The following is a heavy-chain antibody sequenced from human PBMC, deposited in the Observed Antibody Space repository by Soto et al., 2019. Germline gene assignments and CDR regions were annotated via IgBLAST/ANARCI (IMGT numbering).Heavy chain of an antibody. CDR3: TSEDVDAGLV. D-gene: IGHD5-12*01. V-gene: IGHV3-15*01. CDR2: IKSKTDGGTT. J-gene: IGHJ4*02. Sequence: GGSLRLSCAASGFTFNNAWMSWVRQAPGKGLEWVGRIKSKTDGGTTDYAAPVKGRFSISRDDSKNTVYLQMNSLKTEDTAVYYCTSEDVDAGLVWGPGSLVTVSS. CDR1: GFTFNNAW.